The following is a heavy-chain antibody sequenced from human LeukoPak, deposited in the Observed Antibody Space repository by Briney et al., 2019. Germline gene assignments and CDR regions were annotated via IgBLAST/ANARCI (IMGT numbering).Heavy chain of an antibody. CDR3: ARDRSDGNYYMVV. CDR1: GFTVSRNY. CDR2: IYGGGST. Sequence: GGSLRLSCAASGFTVSRNYMSWVRQAPGKGLEWVSVIYGGGSTSYADSVKGRFIISRDNSKDTLYLQMNSLRADDTAVYYCARDRSDGNYYMVVWGKGTTVIVSS. D-gene: IGHD5-24*01. J-gene: IGHJ6*03. V-gene: IGHV3-53*01.